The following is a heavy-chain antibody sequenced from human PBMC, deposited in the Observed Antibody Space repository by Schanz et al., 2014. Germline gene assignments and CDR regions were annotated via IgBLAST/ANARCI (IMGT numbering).Heavy chain of an antibody. CDR3: ARARNGPGS. Sequence: QLQLQESGSGLVKPSQTLSLTCGVSGGSISSGGYYWSWIRQHPGKGLEWIGYIYDGGSTYYNPSLKSRVTISVDTSKHQFSLRLSSVTAADTAVYYCARARNGPGSWGQGTLVTVSS. CDR2: IYDGGST. V-gene: IGHV4-31*11. J-gene: IGHJ5*02. CDR1: GGSISSGGYY.